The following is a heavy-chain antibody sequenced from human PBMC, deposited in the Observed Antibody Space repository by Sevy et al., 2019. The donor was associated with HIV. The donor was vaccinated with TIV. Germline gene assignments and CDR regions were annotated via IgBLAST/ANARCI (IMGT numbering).Heavy chain of an antibody. V-gene: IGHV4-39*01. Sequence: SETLSLTCTVSGGSISSSSYYWGWIRQPPGKGLEWIGSIYYSGSTYYNPSLKSRVTISVDESKNQFSLKLSSVTAADTAVYYCASQLAAAGSFDYWGQGTLVTVSS. J-gene: IGHJ4*02. CDR2: IYYSGST. D-gene: IGHD6-13*01. CDR1: GGSISSSSYY. CDR3: ASQLAAAGSFDY.